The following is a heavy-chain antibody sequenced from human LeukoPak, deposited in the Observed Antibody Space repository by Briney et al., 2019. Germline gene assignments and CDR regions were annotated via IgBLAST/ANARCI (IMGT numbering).Heavy chain of an antibody. CDR2: INHSGST. V-gene: IGHV4-34*01. J-gene: IGHJ4*02. CDR3: ARGRRNYYGSYYFDY. D-gene: IGHD3-10*01. Sequence: PSETLSLTCAVYGGSFSGYYWSWIRQPPGKGLEWIGEINHSGSTNYNPSLKSRVTISVDTSKNRFSLKLSSVTAADTAVYYCARGRRNYYGSYYFDYWGQGTLVTVSS. CDR1: GGSFSGYY.